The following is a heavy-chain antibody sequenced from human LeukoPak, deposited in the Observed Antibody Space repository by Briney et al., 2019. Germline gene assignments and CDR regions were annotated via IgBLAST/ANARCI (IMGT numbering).Heavy chain of an antibody. CDR1: GYTFTSYG. CDR2: IGAYNGNT. CDR3: ARVLVVATKFHNAFDI. J-gene: IGHJ3*02. D-gene: IGHD5-12*01. V-gene: IGHV1-18*01. Sequence: ASVKVSCKASGYTFTSYGISWVRQAPGQGLEWMGWIGAYNGNTNYAQKLQGRVTMTTDTSTSTAYMELRSLRSDDTAVYYCARVLVVATKFHNAFDIWGQGTMVTVSS.